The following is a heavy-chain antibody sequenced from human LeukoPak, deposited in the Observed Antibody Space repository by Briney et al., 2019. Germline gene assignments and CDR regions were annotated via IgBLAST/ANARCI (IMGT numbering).Heavy chain of an antibody. D-gene: IGHD3-3*01. CDR2: IYYSGST. CDR1: GGSVSSGNYY. Sequence: SETLSLTCTVSGGSVSSGNYYWSWIRQPPGKGLEWIGYIYYSGSTNYNPSLKSRVTISVDTSKNQFSLKLSSVTAEDTAVYYCARGGLRFLEWLLADYYYYYGMDVWGQGTTATVSS. CDR3: ARGGLRFLEWLLADYYYYYGMDV. J-gene: IGHJ6*02. V-gene: IGHV4-61*01.